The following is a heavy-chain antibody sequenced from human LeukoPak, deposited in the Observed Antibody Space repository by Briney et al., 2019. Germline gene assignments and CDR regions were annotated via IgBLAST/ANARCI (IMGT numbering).Heavy chain of an antibody. CDR1: GFTFSSYA. CDR2: ISGSGGST. Sequence: GGSLRLSCAASGFTFSSYAMSWVRQAPGKGLEWDSAISGSGGSTYYADSVKGRFTISRDNSKNTLYLQMNSLRAEDTAVYYCAKVYYYDSSGYLDYWGQGTLVTVSS. V-gene: IGHV3-23*01. CDR3: AKVYYYDSSGYLDY. D-gene: IGHD3-22*01. J-gene: IGHJ4*02.